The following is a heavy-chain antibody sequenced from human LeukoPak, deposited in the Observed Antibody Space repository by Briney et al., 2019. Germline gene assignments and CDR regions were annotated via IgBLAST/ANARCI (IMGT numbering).Heavy chain of an antibody. CDR2: IWYDGSNK. CDR3: ARDRYSYGDNYFDY. CDR1: GFTFSSYG. Sequence: SGGSLRLSCAASGFTFSSYGMQWVRQAPGKGLEWVATIWYDGSNKYYADSVKGRFTISRDNSKNTLYLQMNRLRAEDTAVYYCARDRYSYGDNYFDYWGQGTLVTVSS. J-gene: IGHJ4*02. V-gene: IGHV3-33*01. D-gene: IGHD5-18*01.